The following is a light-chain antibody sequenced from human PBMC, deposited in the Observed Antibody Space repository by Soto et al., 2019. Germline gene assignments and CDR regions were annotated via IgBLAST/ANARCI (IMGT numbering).Light chain of an antibody. CDR3: QQYGNSPLT. V-gene: IGKV3-20*01. J-gene: IGKJ1*01. CDR2: GAS. CDR1: QSVSSSY. Sequence: EIVLTQSPGTLSLSPGERATLSCRASQSVSSSYLAWYQQRPGQAPRLLIYGASSRATDIPDRFSGSGSGTDFTIPIGRLEPEDFAVYYCQQYGNSPLTFGQGTTVEIK.